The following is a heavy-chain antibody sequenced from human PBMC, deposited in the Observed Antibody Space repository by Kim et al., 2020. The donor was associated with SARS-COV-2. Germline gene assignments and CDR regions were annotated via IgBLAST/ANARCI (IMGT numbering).Heavy chain of an antibody. V-gene: IGHV3-23*01. D-gene: IGHD3-22*01. Sequence: GGSLRLSCAASGFTFSTYAMSWVRQAPGKGLEWVSAIGGSGGSTSYADSVKGRFTISRDNSKNTLYLQMNSLRAEDTAVYYCAKDLYYYDSSGYYSHFDYWGQGTLVTVSS. CDR1: GFTFSTYA. J-gene: IGHJ4*02. CDR3: AKDLYYYDSSGYYSHFDY. CDR2: IGGSGGST.